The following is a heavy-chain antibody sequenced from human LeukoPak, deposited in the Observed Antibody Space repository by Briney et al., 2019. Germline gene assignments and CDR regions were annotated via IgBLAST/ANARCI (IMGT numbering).Heavy chain of an antibody. V-gene: IGHV1-69*13. CDR2: IIPIFGTF. J-gene: IGHJ4*02. CDR3: ARGLPTFAVVTATTLDY. CDR1: GGTFSSYG. D-gene: IGHD2-21*02. Sequence: ASVKVSCKASGGTFSSYGINWVRQAPGQGLEWMGGIIPIFGTFHYAQKFQGRVTFTADESTSTAYMDLSSLRSEDTAVYYCARGLPTFAVVTATTLDYWGQGTLVTVSS.